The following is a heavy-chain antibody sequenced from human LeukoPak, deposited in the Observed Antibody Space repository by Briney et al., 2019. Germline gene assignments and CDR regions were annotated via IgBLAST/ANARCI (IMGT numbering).Heavy chain of an antibody. D-gene: IGHD4-17*01. CDR3: ARNGIYCDYVTD. CDR2: INWNGGST. V-gene: IGHV3-20*04. CDR1: GFAFDDYG. Sequence: PGGSLRLSCAASGFAFDDYGMSWVRQAPGKGLEWVSGINWNGGSTGYADSVKGRFTISRDNAKNSLYLQMNSLRAEDTALYYCARNGIYCDYVTDWGQGTLVTVSS. J-gene: IGHJ4*02.